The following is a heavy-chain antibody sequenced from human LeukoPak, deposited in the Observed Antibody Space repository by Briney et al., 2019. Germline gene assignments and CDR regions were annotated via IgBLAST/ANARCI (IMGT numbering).Heavy chain of an antibody. CDR2: IWYDGSNK. J-gene: IGHJ6*02. Sequence: GGSLRLSYAASGFTFSSYGMHWVRQAPGKGLEWVAVIWYDGSNKYYADSVKGRFTISRDNSKNTLYLQMNSLRAEDTAVYYCARDSFDSYYGMDVWGQGTTVTVSS. CDR1: GFTFSSYG. CDR3: ARDSFDSYYGMDV. D-gene: IGHD3-3*01. V-gene: IGHV3-33*01.